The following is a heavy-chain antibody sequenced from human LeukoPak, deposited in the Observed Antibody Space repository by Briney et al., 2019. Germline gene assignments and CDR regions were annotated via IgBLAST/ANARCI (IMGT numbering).Heavy chain of an antibody. D-gene: IGHD3-22*01. J-gene: IGHJ3*02. CDR2: IIVIFGTA. Sequence: SVKVSCKASGGTFSSYAISWVRQAPGQGLEWMGGIIVIFGTANYAQKFQGRVTIIADESTSTVYMELSSLRSEDTAVYYCARDNGRNYYDRSGYYRTDAFDIWGQGTMVTVSS. CDR3: ARDNGRNYYDRSGYYRTDAFDI. CDR1: GGTFSSYA. V-gene: IGHV1-69*13.